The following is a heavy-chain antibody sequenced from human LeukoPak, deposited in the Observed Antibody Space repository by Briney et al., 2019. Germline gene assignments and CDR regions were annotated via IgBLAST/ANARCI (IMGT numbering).Heavy chain of an antibody. CDR2: ISSSSSYI. J-gene: IGHJ4*02. D-gene: IGHD3-9*01. CDR3: ARSEDYDILTGYAADFDY. Sequence: GGSLRLSCAASGFTFSSYSMNWVRQAPGKGLEWVSSISSSSSYIYYADSVKGRFTISRDNAKNSLYLQMNSLRAKDTAVYYCARSEDYDILTGYAADFDYWGQGTLVTVSS. CDR1: GFTFSSYS. V-gene: IGHV3-21*01.